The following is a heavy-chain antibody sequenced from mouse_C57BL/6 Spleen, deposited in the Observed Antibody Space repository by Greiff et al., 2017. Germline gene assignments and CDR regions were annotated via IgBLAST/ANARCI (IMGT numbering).Heavy chain of an antibody. CDR2: INPNNGGT. J-gene: IGHJ4*01. CDR3: ARDGITTVVARAMDY. Sequence: EVQLQQSGPELVKPGASVKMSCKASGYTFTDYNMHWVKQSHGKSLEWIGYINPNNGGTSYNQKFKGKATLTVNKSSSTAYMELRSLTSEDSAVYYCARDGITTVVARAMDYWGQGTSVTVSS. CDR1: GYTFTDYN. V-gene: IGHV1-22*01. D-gene: IGHD1-1*01.